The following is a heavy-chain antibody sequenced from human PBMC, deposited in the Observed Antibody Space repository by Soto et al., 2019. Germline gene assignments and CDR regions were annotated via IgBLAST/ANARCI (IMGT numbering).Heavy chain of an antibody. CDR2: IYHSGST. D-gene: IGHD2-21*01. Sequence: QVQLQESGPGLVKPSGTLSLTCVVSGASISNSHWLSWVRPPPGEGLEWIGEIYHSGSTNYNPSRGSRVTISIDQSKNQIDLSMKSVTAADTAVYDCAKEGAYCLESWGPGPLVTGSS. V-gene: IGHV4-4*02. J-gene: IGHJ4*02. CDR3: AKEGAYCLES. CDR1: GASISNSHW.